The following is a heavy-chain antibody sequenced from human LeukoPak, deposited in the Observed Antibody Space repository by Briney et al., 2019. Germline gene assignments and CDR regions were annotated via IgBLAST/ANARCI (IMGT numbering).Heavy chain of an antibody. J-gene: IGHJ3*02. V-gene: IGHV3-48*02. D-gene: IGHD3-9*01. CDR2: ISSSSTTI. Sequence: GGSLRLSCAASGFTLSSYRMHWVRQAPGKGLEWVSYISSSSTTIYCTDSVKGRFTISRDNAKNSLYLQMNSLRDEDTAVYYCARRLSTIRIDAFDIWAQETLVTVSS. CDR3: ARRLSTIRIDAFDI. CDR1: GFTLSSYR.